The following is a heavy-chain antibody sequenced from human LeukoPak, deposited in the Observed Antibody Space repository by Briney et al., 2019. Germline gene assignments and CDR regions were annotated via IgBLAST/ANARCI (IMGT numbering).Heavy chain of an antibody. CDR2: INPNSGGT. CDR3: ARANALYCSSTSCLFDY. D-gene: IGHD2-2*01. V-gene: IGHV1-2*02. CDR1: GYIFTDYY. J-gene: IGHJ4*02. Sequence: ASVRVSCKASGYIFTDYYIHWVRQAPGQGLEWMAWINPNSGGTYYAQNFHDRITLTRDTSISTAYMELSRLRSDDTAIYYCARANALYCSSTSCLFDYWGQGTLVTVSS.